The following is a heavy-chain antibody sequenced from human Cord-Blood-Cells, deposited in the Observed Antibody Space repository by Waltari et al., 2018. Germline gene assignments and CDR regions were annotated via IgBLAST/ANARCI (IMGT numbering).Heavy chain of an antibody. J-gene: IGHJ2*01. CDR3: ATNPPIYWYFDL. Sequence: QVQLVQSGAEVKKPGSSVKVSCKASGGTFSSYAISWVRQAPGQGLEGMGGIIPIFGTANYAQQFQGRVTITADESTSTAYMELSSLRSEDMAVYYCATNPPIYWYFDLWGRGTLVTVSS. CDR2: IIPIFGTA. V-gene: IGHV1-69*12. CDR1: GGTFSSYA.